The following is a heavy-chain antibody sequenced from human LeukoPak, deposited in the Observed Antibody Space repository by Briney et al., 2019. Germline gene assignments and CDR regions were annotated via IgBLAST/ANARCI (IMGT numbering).Heavy chain of an antibody. V-gene: IGHV3-48*01. J-gene: IGHJ6*03. Sequence: GGSLRLSCAASGSTFSSYSMNWARQAPGKGLEWVSYISSSSSTIYYADSVKGRFTISRDNAKNSLYLQMNSLRAEDTAVYYCANARGPAASYYYYYYYMDLWGKGTTVTVFS. CDR1: GSTFSSYS. D-gene: IGHD2-2*01. CDR3: ANARGPAASYYYYYYYMDL. CDR2: ISSSSSTI.